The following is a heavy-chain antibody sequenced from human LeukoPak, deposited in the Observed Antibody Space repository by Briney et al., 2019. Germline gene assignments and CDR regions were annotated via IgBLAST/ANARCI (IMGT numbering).Heavy chain of an antibody. Sequence: PSETLSLTCTVSGGSISTYYWSWIRQPPGKGLEWIGSIYHTGATFYNPSLKSRVTISVDTSKNQFSLKLSSVTAADTAVYYCARARDRITIFGVVRAQQAFDYWGQGTLVTVSS. CDR1: GGSISTYY. CDR3: ARARDRITIFGVVRAQQAFDY. D-gene: IGHD3-3*01. J-gene: IGHJ4*02. V-gene: IGHV4-59*08. CDR2: IYHTGAT.